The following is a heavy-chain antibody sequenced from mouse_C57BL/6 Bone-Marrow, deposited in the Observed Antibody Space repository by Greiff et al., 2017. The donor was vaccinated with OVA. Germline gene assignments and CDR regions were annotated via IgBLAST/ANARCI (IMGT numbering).Heavy chain of an antibody. J-gene: IGHJ1*03. CDR2: IDPANGNT. CDR3: ASNPNFDV. CDR1: GFTIKNTY. Sequence: EVQLVESVAELVRPGASVKLSSTASGFTIKNTYMHWVKQRPEQGLEWIGRIDPANGNTKYAPKFQGKATITADTSSNTAYLQLSSLTSEDTAIYYCASNPNFDVWGTGTTVTVSS. V-gene: IGHV14-3*01.